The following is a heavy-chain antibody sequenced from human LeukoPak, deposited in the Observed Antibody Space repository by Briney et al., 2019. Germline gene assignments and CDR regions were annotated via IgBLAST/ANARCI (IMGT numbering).Heavy chain of an antibody. J-gene: IGHJ1*01. CDR2: IYSSGST. CDR3: AKHAYFQH. Sequence: SETLSLTCTVSGDSISSYYWSWIRQPPGKGLEWIGYIYSSGSTNYNPSLKSRVTISLDTSKNQFSLKLSSVTAADTTVYYCAKHAYFQHWGQGTLVTVPS. CDR1: GDSISSYY. V-gene: IGHV4-59*01.